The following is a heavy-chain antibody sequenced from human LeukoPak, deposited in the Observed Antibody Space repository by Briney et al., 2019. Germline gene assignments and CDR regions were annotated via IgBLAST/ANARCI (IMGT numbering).Heavy chain of an antibody. CDR2: ISGSGGST. D-gene: IGHD3-22*01. Sequence: GGSLRLSCAASGFTFSSYAMSWVRQAPGKGLEWVSAISGSGGSTYYADSVKGRFTISRDNAKNSLYLQMNSLRAEDTAVYYCARDFYDSSGYYYRFDYWGQGTLVTVSS. J-gene: IGHJ4*02. CDR3: ARDFYDSSGYYYRFDY. V-gene: IGHV3-23*01. CDR1: GFTFSSYA.